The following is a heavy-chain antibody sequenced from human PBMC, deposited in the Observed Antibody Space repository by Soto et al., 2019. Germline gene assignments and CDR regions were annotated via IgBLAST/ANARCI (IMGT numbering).Heavy chain of an antibody. D-gene: IGHD1-26*01. CDR3: ARWVGATSFDY. CDR2: IYYSGST. J-gene: IGHJ4*02. V-gene: IGHV4-31*03. CDR1: GGSISSGGYY. Sequence: QVQLQESGPGLVKPSQTLSLTCTVSGGSISSGGYYWSWLRQHPGKGLEWIGYIYYSGSTYYNPTQKSRVTISVDTSKNQFSLKLSSVTAADTAVYYCARWVGATSFDYWGQGTRVTVSS.